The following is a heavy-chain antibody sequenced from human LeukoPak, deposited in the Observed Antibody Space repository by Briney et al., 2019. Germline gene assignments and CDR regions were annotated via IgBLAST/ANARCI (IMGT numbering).Heavy chain of an antibody. CDR1: GYTFTGYY. V-gene: IGHV1-2*02. Sequence: GASVKVSCKASGYTFTGYYMHWVRQAPGQGLEWMGWINPNSGGTNYAQKFQGRVTMTRDTSISTAYMELSRLRSDDTAVYYCARDLVEAAAGYYYYGMDVWGQGTTVTVSS. CDR2: INPNSGGT. D-gene: IGHD6-13*01. CDR3: ARDLVEAAAGYYYYGMDV. J-gene: IGHJ6*02.